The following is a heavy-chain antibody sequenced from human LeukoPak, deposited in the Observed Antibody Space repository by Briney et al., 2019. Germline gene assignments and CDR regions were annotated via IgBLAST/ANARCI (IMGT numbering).Heavy chain of an antibody. CDR2: ISGDGTIT. Sequence: GGSLGLSCAASGLNLDAYAMHWVRQASGKGLEWVSLISGDGTITYYADSVKGRFTISRDNSKNSLFLEMNSLRSEDTALYYCAKDTPLFYHYYGIDVWGQGTTVTVSS. CDR3: AKDTPLFYHYYGIDV. CDR1: GLNLDAYA. J-gene: IGHJ6*02. V-gene: IGHV3-43*02.